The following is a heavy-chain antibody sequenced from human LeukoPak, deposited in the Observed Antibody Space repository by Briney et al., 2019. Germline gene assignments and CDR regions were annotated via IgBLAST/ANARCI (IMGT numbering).Heavy chain of an antibody. J-gene: IGHJ5*02. V-gene: IGHV3-23*01. CDR3: AKDPTKSYEFFSVEFDP. Sequence: GGSLRLSCAASGFTFSSYAMSWVRQAPGKGLEWVSAISGSGGSTYYADSVKGRFIISRDNSKNTLYLQMNSLRAEDTAVYYCAKDPTKSYEFFSVEFDPWAPGPLVNV. D-gene: IGHD3-3*01. CDR2: ISGSGGST. CDR1: GFTFSSYA.